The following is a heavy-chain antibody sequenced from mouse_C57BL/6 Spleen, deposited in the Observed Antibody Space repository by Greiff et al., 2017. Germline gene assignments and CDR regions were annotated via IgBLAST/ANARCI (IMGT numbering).Heavy chain of an antibody. V-gene: IGHV2-9-1*01. CDR3: ARNGDYDAGFAY. CDR2: IWNGGGT. J-gene: IGHJ3*01. D-gene: IGHD2-4*01. Sequence: QVQLKESGPGLVAPSQSLSITCTVSGFSLTSYAISWVRQPPGKGLEWLGVIWNGGGTNYNSALKSRLRISKDNSKNQVFLKMNSLQTDDTARYYCARNGDYDAGFAYWGQGTLVTVSA. CDR1: GFSLTSYA.